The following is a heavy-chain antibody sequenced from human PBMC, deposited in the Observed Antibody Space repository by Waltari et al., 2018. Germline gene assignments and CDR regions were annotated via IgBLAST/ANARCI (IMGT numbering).Heavy chain of an antibody. CDR2: IKQEGSAK. J-gene: IGHJ3*01. D-gene: IGHD2-15*01. CDR1: GFTFSNYW. Sequence: EVQLVESGGGLVQPGGSLRLSCAASGFTFSNYWMNWVRQAPGKGRGWVANIKQEGSAKYYVDSVMGRFTISRDNGKNSLYLQMNSLRAEDTALYYCARSSQGGFDVWGQGTMVTVSS. V-gene: IGHV3-7*04. CDR3: ARSSQGGFDV.